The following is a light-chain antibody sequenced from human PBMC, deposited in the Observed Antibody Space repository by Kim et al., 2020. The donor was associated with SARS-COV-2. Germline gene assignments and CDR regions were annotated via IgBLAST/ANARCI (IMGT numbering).Light chain of an antibody. J-gene: IGKJ4*01. CDR1: QSVNSW. CDR2: KAS. V-gene: IGKV1-5*03. CDR3: QHYITYPLT. Sequence: DIQMTQSPSTLSASVGDRVTITCRASQSVNSWLAWYQQKSGKAPKLLIYKASSLESGVPSRFSGSGSGTEFTLTISNLQPYDFATYYCQHYITYPLTFGGGTKVDIK.